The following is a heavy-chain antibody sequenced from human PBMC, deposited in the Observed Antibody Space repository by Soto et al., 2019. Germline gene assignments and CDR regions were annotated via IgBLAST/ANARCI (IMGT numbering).Heavy chain of an antibody. V-gene: IGHV3-33*01. J-gene: IGHJ6*03. CDR1: GFTFSSYG. Sequence: GGSLRLSCAASGFTFSSYGMHWVHQAPGKGLEWVAVIWYDGSNKYYADSVKGRFTISRDNSKNTLYLQMNSLRAEDTAVYYGARVGSGSYYYYYMDVWGKGTTVTVSS. CDR3: ARVGSGSYYYYYMDV. CDR2: IWYDGSNK. D-gene: IGHD1-26*01.